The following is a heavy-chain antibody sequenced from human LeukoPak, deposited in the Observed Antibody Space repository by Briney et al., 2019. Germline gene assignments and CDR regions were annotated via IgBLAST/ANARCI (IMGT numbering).Heavy chain of an antibody. J-gene: IGHJ4*02. V-gene: IGHV4-34*01. CDR2: INHSGST. CDR1: GGSFSGYY. Sequence: PSETLSLTCAVYGGSFSGYYWSWIRQPPGKGLEWIGEINHSGSTNYNPSLKSRVTISVDTSKNQFSLKLSSVTAADTAVYYCARGGILTGYVDYWGQGTLVTVSS. CDR3: ARGGILTGYVDY. D-gene: IGHD3-9*01.